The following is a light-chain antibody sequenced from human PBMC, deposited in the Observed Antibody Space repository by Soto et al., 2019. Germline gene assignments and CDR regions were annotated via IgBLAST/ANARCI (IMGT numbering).Light chain of an antibody. CDR3: QQYERSSIT. CDR1: QSVNSDY. Sequence: EIVLTQSPGTLSLSPGERATLSCRASQSVNSDYFAWYQQRPGQPPRLLIYGASSRATGIPDRFSGSGSGTDFTLSISRLEPEDFALYYCQQYERSSITFGQGTRWRL. CDR2: GAS. V-gene: IGKV3-20*01. J-gene: IGKJ5*01.